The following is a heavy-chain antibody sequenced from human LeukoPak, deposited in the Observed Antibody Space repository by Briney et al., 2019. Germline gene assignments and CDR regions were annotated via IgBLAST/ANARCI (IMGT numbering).Heavy chain of an antibody. CDR3: TRGYNWNYGYFDN. Sequence: GGSLRLPCTASGFSFGDYAMSWVRQAPGKGLEWVGFIRSKAYGGTTEYAASVKGRFTISRDDSKSIAYLQMNSLKTEDTAVYYCTRGYNWNYGYFDNWAQGTLVTVSS. J-gene: IGHJ4*02. CDR2: IRSKAYGGTT. V-gene: IGHV3-49*04. D-gene: IGHD1-7*01. CDR1: GFSFGDYA.